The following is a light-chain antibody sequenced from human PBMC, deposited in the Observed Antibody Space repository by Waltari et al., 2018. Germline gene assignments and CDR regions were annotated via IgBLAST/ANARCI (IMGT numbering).Light chain of an antibody. J-gene: IGKJ2*01. CDR2: TAS. Sequence: DIQMTQAPSSLSASVGDRVTMTCRASQSITSHLNWFQQQPGKAPKLLIPTASSLQSGVPSRFSGSGSGTHFTLTITSLQPEDFATYFCQQIYITPYTFGQGTKLEIK. CDR1: QSITSH. V-gene: IGKV1-39*01. CDR3: QQIYITPYT.